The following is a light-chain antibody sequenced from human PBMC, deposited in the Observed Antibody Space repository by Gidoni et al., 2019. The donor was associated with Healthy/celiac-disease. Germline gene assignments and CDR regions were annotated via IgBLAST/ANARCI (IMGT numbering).Light chain of an antibody. CDR3: QQRSNWPQLT. CDR1: QSVSSY. CDR2: EAS. J-gene: IGKJ4*01. V-gene: IGKV3-11*01. Sequence: DIVLTQSPATLSLSPGERATLSCRASQSVSSYLAWYQQQPGQAPRLLIYEASNRATGIPARFSGSGSGTDFTLTISSLEPEDFAVYYCQQRSNWPQLTFGGGTKVEIK.